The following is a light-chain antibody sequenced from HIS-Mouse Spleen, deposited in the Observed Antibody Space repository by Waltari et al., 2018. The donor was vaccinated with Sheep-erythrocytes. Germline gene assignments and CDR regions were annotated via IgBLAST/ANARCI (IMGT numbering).Light chain of an antibody. V-gene: IGLV2-23*01. J-gene: IGLJ3*02. CDR2: EGS. CDR3: CSYAGSSTPWV. CDR1: SSAVGRYNL. Sequence: QSALTQPASVSGSPGQSITIPCPGTSSAVGRYNLVSLYQQHPGKSPKPMIYEGSNRPSGVSNRFSGSKSGNTASLTISGLQAEDEADYYCCSYAGSSTPWVFGGGTKLTVL.